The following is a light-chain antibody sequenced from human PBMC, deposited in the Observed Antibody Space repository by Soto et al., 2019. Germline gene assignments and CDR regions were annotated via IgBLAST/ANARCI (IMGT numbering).Light chain of an antibody. CDR3: SSYAGSRNV. V-gene: IGLV2-8*01. CDR2: EVN. CDR1: ISDVGGYNY. J-gene: IGLJ1*01. Sequence: QSPLNPPPSASGSPGQSFAISCTGTISDVGGYNYVSWYQQHPGKAPKLMIYEVNKRPSGVPDRFSGSKSGNTASLTVSGIQAEDEADYYCSSYAGSRNVFGTGTKV.